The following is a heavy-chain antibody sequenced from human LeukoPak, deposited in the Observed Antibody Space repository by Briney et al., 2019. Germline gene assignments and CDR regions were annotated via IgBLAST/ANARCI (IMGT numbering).Heavy chain of an antibody. V-gene: IGHV3-30*03. Sequence: GGSLRLSCAASGFTFSSYGMHWVRQAPGKGLEWVAVISYDGSNKYYADSVKGRFTISRDNSKNTLYLQMNSLRAEDTAVYYCAVAGSGWYGDYFDYWGQGILVTVSS. D-gene: IGHD6-19*01. CDR1: GFTFSSYG. CDR2: ISYDGSNK. J-gene: IGHJ4*02. CDR3: AVAGSGWYGDYFDY.